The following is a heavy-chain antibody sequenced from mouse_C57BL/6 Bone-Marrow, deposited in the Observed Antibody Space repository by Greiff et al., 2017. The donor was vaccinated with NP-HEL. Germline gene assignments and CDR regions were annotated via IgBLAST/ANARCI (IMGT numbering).Heavy chain of an antibody. CDR1: GYTFTNYW. D-gene: IGHD1-1*01. CDR3: ARSLYYYGSSPFDY. V-gene: IGHV1-63*01. CDR2: IYPGGGYT. Sequence: VQLQQSGAELVRPGTSVKMSCKASGYTFTNYWIGWAKQRPGHGLEWIGDIYPGGGYTNYNETFKGKATLTADKSSSTAYMQFSSLTSEDSAIYYGARSLYYYGSSPFDYWGQGTTLTVSS. J-gene: IGHJ2*01.